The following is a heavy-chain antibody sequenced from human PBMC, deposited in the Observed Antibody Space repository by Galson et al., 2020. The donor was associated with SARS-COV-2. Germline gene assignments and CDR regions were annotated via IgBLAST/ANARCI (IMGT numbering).Heavy chain of an antibody. V-gene: IGHV4-39*01. D-gene: IGHD5-12*01. Sequence: SETLSLTCIVSGGSIRSGGYYWGWIRQPQGKGLEWIGGVYYSGSTYYNPSLQSRVTISVDTSKNQFSLMVRSVTAADTALYYCARQGVDIEATGSYYFDYWGHGTLVTVSS. CDR1: GGSIRSGGYY. J-gene: IGHJ4*01. CDR3: ARQGVDIEATGSYYFDY. CDR2: VYYSGST.